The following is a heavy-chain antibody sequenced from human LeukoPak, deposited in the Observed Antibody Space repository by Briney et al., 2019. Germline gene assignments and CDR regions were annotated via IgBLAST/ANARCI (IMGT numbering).Heavy chain of an antibody. CDR3: ARDRGQDSSGYYSAYFDY. CDR2: IYHSGST. D-gene: IGHD3-22*01. Sequence: PSETLSLTCTVSGGSISSYYWSWIRQPPGKGLEWIGYIYHSGSTYYNPSLKSRVTISVDRSKNQFSLKLSSVTAADTAVYYCARDRGQDSSGYYSAYFDYWGQGTLVTVSS. J-gene: IGHJ4*02. V-gene: IGHV4-59*12. CDR1: GGSISSYY.